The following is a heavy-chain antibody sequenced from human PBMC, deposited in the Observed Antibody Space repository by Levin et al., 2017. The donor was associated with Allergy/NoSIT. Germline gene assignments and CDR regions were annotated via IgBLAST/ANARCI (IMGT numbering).Heavy chain of an antibody. J-gene: IGHJ4*02. Sequence: GESLKISCTASGFTFGDYAMSWFRQAPGKGLEWVGFIRSKAYGGTTEYAASVKGRFTISRDDSKSIAYLQMNSLKTEDTAVYYCTRVGAEGYCSGGSCPFFKRDYYFDYWGQGTLVTVSS. D-gene: IGHD2-15*01. CDR3: TRVGAEGYCSGGSCPFFKRDYYFDY. CDR2: IRSKAYGGTT. V-gene: IGHV3-49*03. CDR1: GFTFGDYA.